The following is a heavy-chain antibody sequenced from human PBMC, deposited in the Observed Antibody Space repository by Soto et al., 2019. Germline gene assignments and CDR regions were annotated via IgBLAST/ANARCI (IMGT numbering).Heavy chain of an antibody. D-gene: IGHD5-12*01. J-gene: IGHJ6*02. CDR3: ARDKRIVATIGMGYYYYGMDV. CDR1: GFTFSSYE. CDR2: ISSSGSTI. V-gene: IGHV3-48*03. Sequence: GGSLRLSCAASGFTFSSYEMNWVRQAPGKGLEWVSYISSSGSTIYYADSVKGRFTISRDNAKNSLYLQMNSLRAEDTAVYYCARDKRIVATIGMGYYYYGMDVWGQGTTVTV.